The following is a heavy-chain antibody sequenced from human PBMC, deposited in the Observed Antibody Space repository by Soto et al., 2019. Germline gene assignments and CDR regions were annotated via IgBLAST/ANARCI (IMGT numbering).Heavy chain of an antibody. V-gene: IGHV4-34*01. CDR3: ARGLVQTTTVTTFDY. Sequence: ETLSLTCAVYGGSFSGYYWSWIRQPPGKGLEWIGEINHSGSTNYNPSLKSRVTISVDTSKNQFSLKLSSVTAADTAVYYCARGLVQTTTVTTFDYWGQGTLVTVSS. D-gene: IGHD4-17*01. CDR1: GGSFSGYY. J-gene: IGHJ4*02. CDR2: INHSGST.